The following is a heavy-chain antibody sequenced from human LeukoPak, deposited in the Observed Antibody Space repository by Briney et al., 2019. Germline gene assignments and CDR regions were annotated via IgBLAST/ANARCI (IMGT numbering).Heavy chain of an antibody. D-gene: IGHD3-10*02. CDR1: GFTFSSYG. CDR2: ISGSGGTI. CDR3: AELGITMIGGV. J-gene: IGHJ6*04. Sequence: GGSLRLSCAASGFTFSSYGMSWVRRAPGKGLEWVSGISGSGGTIYYADSVKGQFTISRDNAKNSLYLQMNSLRAEDTAVYYCAELGITMIGGVWGKGTTVTISS. V-gene: IGHV3-23*01.